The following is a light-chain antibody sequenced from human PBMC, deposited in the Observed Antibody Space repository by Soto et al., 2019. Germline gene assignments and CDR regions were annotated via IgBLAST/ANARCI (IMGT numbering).Light chain of an antibody. CDR3: GSYTSSSTLYV. Sequence: QSALTQPASVSGSPGQSITISCTGTSSDVGGYNYVSWYQQHPGKAPKLMIYDVSNRPSWVSNRFSGSKSGNTASLTISGLQAEDEADYYCGSYTSSSTLYVFGTGTKVTVL. CDR1: SSDVGGYNY. J-gene: IGLJ1*01. V-gene: IGLV2-14*01. CDR2: DVS.